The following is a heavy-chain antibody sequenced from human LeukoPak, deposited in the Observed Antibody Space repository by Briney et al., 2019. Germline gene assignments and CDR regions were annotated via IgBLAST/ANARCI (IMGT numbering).Heavy chain of an antibody. CDR1: GFTFSSYA. D-gene: IGHD2-15*01. V-gene: IGHV3-23*01. CDR2: ISSSGGST. Sequence: GGSLRLSCAASGFTFSSYAMSWVRQAPGKGLEWVSAISSSGGSTYYADSVKGRFTISRDNSKNTLYLQMNSLRAEDTAVYYCAKNAQDIVVVVAATPYGSFDYWGQGTLVTVSS. CDR3: AKNAQDIVVVVAATPYGSFDY. J-gene: IGHJ4*02.